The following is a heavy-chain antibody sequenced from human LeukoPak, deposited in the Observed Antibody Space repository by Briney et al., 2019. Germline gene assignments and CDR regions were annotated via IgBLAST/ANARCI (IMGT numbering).Heavy chain of an antibody. D-gene: IGHD1-26*01. J-gene: IGHJ3*02. CDR2: ISWNSDSK. Sequence: GRSLRLSCAPSGFIFGDYAMHWVRQAPGRGLEWVSGISWNSDSKAYADSVKGRFTISRDNAKNSLYLQMNSLRVEDTALYYCAKDRYSGSYADASDIWGQGTMVTVSS. V-gene: IGHV3-9*01. CDR3: AKDRYSGSYADASDI. CDR1: GFIFGDYA.